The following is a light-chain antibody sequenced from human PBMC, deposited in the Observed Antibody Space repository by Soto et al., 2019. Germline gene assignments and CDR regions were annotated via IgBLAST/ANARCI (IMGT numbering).Light chain of an antibody. CDR3: QQYNNWPPWT. CDR1: QSVSSN. CDR2: GAS. J-gene: IGKJ1*01. V-gene: IGKV3-15*01. Sequence: EIVMTQSPATLSVPPGERATLSCRASQSVSSNLAWYQQKPGQAPRLLIYGASTRATGIPARFSGSGSGTEFTLTISSLQSEDFAVDYCQQYNNWPPWTFGQGTKVEIK.